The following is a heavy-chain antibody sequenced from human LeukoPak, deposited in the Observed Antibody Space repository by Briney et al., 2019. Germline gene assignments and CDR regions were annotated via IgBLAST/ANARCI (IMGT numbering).Heavy chain of an antibody. CDR3: ASYYDFWSGSGGYFDY. V-gene: IGHV4-59*12. CDR2: IHHSGST. D-gene: IGHD3-3*01. J-gene: IGHJ4*02. CDR1: GGSISSYY. Sequence: SETLSLTCTVSGGSISSYYWSWIRQPPGKGLEWIAYIHHSGSTNYNNSLKSRVTISVDTSKNQFSLKLSSVTAADTAVYYCASYYDFWSGSGGYFDYWGQGTLVTVSS.